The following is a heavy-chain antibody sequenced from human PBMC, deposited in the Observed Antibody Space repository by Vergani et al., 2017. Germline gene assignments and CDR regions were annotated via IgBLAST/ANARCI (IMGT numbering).Heavy chain of an antibody. Sequence: QVQLVQSGAEVKKPGSSVKVSCKASGGTFSSYAISWVRQAPGQGLEWMGRIIPILGIANYAQKFQGRVTITADKSTSTAYMELSSLRSGDTAVYYCAVLGGSFYDILTGYFLDYWGQGTLVTVSS. CDR2: IIPILGIA. CDR3: AVLGGSFYDILTGYFLDY. V-gene: IGHV1-69*04. CDR1: GGTFSSYA. J-gene: IGHJ4*02. D-gene: IGHD3-9*01.